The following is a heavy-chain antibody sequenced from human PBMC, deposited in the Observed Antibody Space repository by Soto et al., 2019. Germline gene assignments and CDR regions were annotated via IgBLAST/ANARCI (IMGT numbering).Heavy chain of an antibody. CDR1: GFTFSSYA. CDR2: ISYDGSNK. D-gene: IGHD2-15*01. CDR3: ARVRDIVVVVAAPLDY. Sequence: PGGSLRLSCAASGFTFSSYAMHWVRQAPGKGLEWVAVISYDGSNKYYADSVKGRFTISRDNSKNTLYLQMNSLRAEDTAVYYCARVRDIVVVVAAPLDYWGQGPLVTVSS. J-gene: IGHJ4*02. V-gene: IGHV3-30-3*01.